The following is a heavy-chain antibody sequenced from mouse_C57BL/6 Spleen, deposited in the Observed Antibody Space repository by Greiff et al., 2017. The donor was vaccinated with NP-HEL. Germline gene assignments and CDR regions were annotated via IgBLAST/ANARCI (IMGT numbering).Heavy chain of an antibody. J-gene: IGHJ2*01. V-gene: IGHV3-6*01. D-gene: IGHD1-1*01. Sequence: EVHLVESGPGLVKPSQSLSLTCSVTGYSITSGYYWNWIRQFPGNKLEWMGYISYDGSNNYNPSLKNRISITRDTSKNQFFLKLNSVTTEDTATYYCARDHYYGSSLFDYWGQGTTLTVSS. CDR1: GYSITSGYY. CDR3: ARDHYYGSSLFDY. CDR2: ISYDGSN.